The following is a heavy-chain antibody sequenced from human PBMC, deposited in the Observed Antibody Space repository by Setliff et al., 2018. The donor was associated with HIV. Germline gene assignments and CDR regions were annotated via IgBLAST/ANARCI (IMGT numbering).Heavy chain of an antibody. Sequence: KPSETLSLTCTVSGGSIVSSSYYWGWIRQPPGKGLEWIGTMYYRGTTYNNPSLKSRVTFSADTSKNQFSLNLNSVTATDTAVYYCARQGLTMNRGVPAPILYYFDYWGPGILVTSPQ. J-gene: IGHJ4*02. D-gene: IGHD3-10*01. CDR2: MYYRGTT. CDR3: ARQGLTMNRGVPAPILYYFDY. V-gene: IGHV4-39*01. CDR1: GGSIVSSSYY.